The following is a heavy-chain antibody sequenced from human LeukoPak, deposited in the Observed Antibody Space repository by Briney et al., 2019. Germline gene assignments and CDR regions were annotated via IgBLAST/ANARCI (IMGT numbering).Heavy chain of an antibody. V-gene: IGHV1-2*02. D-gene: IGHD3-9*01. CDR3: ARSPDILTGHDPLDY. J-gene: IGHJ4*02. CDR1: GYTFTGYY. CDR2: INPNSGGT. Sequence: ASVKVSCKASGYTFTGYYMHWMRQAPGQGLEWMGWINPNSGGTNYAQKFQGRVTMTRDTSISTAYMALRSLRSDDTAVYYCARSPDILTGHDPLDYWGQGTLVTVSS.